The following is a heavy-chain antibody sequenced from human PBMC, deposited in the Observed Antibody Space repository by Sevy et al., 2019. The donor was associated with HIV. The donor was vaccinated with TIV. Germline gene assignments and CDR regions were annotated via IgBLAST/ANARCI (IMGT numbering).Heavy chain of an antibody. CDR2: ISYDGNNK. D-gene: IGHD2-2*01. CDR1: GFTFSSYA. J-gene: IGHJ1*01. CDR3: ARDRRAAARTLGYFQH. Sequence: GGSLRLSCAASGFTFSSYAMHWVRQAPGKGLEWVAVISYDGNNKYYADSVKGRFTISRDNSKNALYLQMNSLRAEDTAVYYCARDRRAAARTLGYFQHWGQGTLVTVSS. V-gene: IGHV3-30-3*01.